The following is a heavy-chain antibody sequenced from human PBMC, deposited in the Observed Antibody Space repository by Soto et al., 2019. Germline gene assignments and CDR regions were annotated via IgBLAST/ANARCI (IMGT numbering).Heavy chain of an antibody. J-gene: IGHJ3*02. D-gene: IGHD5-18*01. CDR1: GYTLTEFS. V-gene: IGHV1-24*01. Sequence: VASVKVSCQVSGYTLTEFSINRVRKAPGEGLGWLGGCDSANGEPFYAQKCQGRVTMTADTSTDTAHMELSSLRSEDTAVYYCANPSHGRALEIWGQGTIITVSS. CDR3: ANPSHGRALEI. CDR2: CDSANGEP.